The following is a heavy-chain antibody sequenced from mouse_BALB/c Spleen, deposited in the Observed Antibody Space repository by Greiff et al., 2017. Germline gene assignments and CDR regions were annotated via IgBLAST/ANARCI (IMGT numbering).Heavy chain of an antibody. CDR1: GFTFTDYY. J-gene: IGHJ4*01. CDR2: IRNKANGYTT. Sequence: EVKLMESGGGLVQPGGSLRLSCATSGFTFTDYYMSWVRQPPGKALEWLGFIRNKANGYTTEYSASVKGRFTISRDNSQSILYLQMNTLRAEDSATYYCARDKYYGYDARDDGGQGTSVTVAS. D-gene: IGHD1-2*01. CDR3: ARDKYYGYDARDD. V-gene: IGHV7-3*02.